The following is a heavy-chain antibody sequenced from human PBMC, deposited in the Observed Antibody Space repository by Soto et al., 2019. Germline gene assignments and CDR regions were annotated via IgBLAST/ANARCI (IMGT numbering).Heavy chain of an antibody. V-gene: IGHV4-34*01. J-gene: IGHJ5*02. CDR2: INHSGST. CDR1: GGSFSGYY. CDR3: ARYQGTHGFDP. Sequence: PSETLSLTCAVYGGSFSGYYWSWIRQPPGKGLEWIGEINHSGSTNYNPSLKSRVTISVDTSKNQFSLKLSSVTAADTAAYYGARYQGTHGFDPWGQGTLVTVSS. D-gene: IGHD1-1*01.